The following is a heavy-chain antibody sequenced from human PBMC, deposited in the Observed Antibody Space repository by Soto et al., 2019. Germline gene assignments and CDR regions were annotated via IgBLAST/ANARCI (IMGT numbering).Heavy chain of an antibody. V-gene: IGHV3-30-3*01. CDR1: GFTFSSYA. CDR2: ISYDVNNK. Sequence: QVQLVESGGGVVQPGRSLRLSCAASGFTFSSYAMHWVRQAPGKGLEWVAVISYDVNNKYYADSVKGRFTISRDKSKNTLYLQMNSLRAEDTAVYYCARDLGSSWYVKWFDPWGQGTLVTVSS. CDR3: ARDLGSSWYVKWFDP. D-gene: IGHD6-13*01. J-gene: IGHJ5*02.